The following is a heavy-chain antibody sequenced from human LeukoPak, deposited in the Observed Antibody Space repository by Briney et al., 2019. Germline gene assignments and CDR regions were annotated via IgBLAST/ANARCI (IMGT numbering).Heavy chain of an antibody. V-gene: IGHV7-4-1*02. CDR1: GYTFTSYG. D-gene: IGHD4-17*01. Sequence: ASVKVSCKASGYTFTSYGISWVRQAPGQGLEWMGWINTNTGNPTYARGFTGRSVFSLDTSVSTAYLQISSLKAEDTAVYYCARSNNDGDYLGVGFDYWGQGTLVTVSS. CDR2: INTNTGNP. CDR3: ARSNNDGDYLGVGFDY. J-gene: IGHJ4*02.